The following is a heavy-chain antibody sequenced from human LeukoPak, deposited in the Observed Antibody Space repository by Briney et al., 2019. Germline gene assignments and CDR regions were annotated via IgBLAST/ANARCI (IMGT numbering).Heavy chain of an antibody. CDR2: IRYDGSNK. J-gene: IGHJ6*03. CDR1: GFTFSSYS. CDR3: VIRWGYYYYMDV. D-gene: IGHD3-16*01. V-gene: IGHV3-30*02. Sequence: PGGSLRLSCAASGFTFSSYSMNWVRQAPGKGLEWVAFIRYDGSNKYYADSVKGRFTISRDNSKNTLYLQMNSLRAEDTAVYYCVIRWGYYYYMDVWGKGTTVTVSS.